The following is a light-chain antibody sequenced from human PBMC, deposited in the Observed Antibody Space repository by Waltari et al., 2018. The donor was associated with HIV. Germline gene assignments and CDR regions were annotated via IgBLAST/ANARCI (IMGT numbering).Light chain of an antibody. CDR1: RSPFGHYL. V-gene: IGLV1-51*01. J-gene: IGLJ3*02. CDR3: GTWDASLSVGV. Sequence: SVLTQPPSVSAAPGQKVTLSSPVRSPFGHYLLSSSQPLPGSAPKLRISDKNRRPSGISDRFSGSKSGTSATLGITGLQTGDEADYYCGTWDASLSVGVFGGGTKLTVL. CDR2: DKN.